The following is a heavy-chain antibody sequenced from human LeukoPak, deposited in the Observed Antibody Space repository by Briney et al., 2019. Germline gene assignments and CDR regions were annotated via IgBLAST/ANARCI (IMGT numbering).Heavy chain of an antibody. CDR1: GFTFSSYA. V-gene: IGHV3-23*01. CDR2: IRGCGGST. J-gene: IGHJ4*02. CDR3: AKGVGAARPTRMVYFDY. Sequence: GGSLRLSCAASGFTFSSYAMRWVRQAPGKGLEGVSAIRGCGGSTYYADSVKGRFTISRDNSKNTLYLQMNSLRAEDTAVYYCAKGVGAARPTRMVYFDYWGQGTLVTVSS. D-gene: IGHD6-6*01.